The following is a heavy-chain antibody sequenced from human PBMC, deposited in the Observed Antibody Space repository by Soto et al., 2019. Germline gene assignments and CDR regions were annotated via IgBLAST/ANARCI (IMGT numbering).Heavy chain of an antibody. Sequence: QVQLVQSGAEVKKPGASVKVSCKASGYTFTSYYMHWVRQAPGQGLEWMGIINPSGGSTSYAQKFQGRVTITKDTSTSTVYMERSRLRSDDTAVYYCARDTRSSWYRAIYYFAYWGQGTMVTVSS. CDR3: ARDTRSSWYRAIYYFAY. D-gene: IGHD6-13*01. CDR1: GYTFTSYY. V-gene: IGHV1-46*01. J-gene: IGHJ4*02. CDR2: INPSGGST.